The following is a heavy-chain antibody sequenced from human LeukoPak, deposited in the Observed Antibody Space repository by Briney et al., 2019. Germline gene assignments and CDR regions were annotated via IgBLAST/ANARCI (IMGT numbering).Heavy chain of an antibody. D-gene: IGHD6-6*01. CDR2: INYSGST. CDR1: GGSISSNTYY. CDR3: ARGYSSSVNWFDP. J-gene: IGHJ5*02. V-gene: IGHV4-39*07. Sequence: SETLSLSCSVAGGSISSNTYYWGWIRQPPGKGLEWIGSINYSGSTYHNASLRSRVTISVDTPKNQFSLKLSSVTAADTAVYYCARGYSSSVNWFDPWGQGTLVTVSS.